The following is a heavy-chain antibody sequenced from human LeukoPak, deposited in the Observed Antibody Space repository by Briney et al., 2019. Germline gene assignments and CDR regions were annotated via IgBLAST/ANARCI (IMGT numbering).Heavy chain of an antibody. V-gene: IGHV3-48*04. CDR3: ARVCMGEWVGQYYFYY. Sequence: PGGSLRLSCADSGFTFSSYSMNWVRQAPGKGLEWISYISSSGYTIYYADSVKGRFTISRDNAKNSLDLQMDSLRAEDTAVYYCARVCMGEWVGQYYFYYWGQGTLVTVSS. CDR1: GFTFSSYS. D-gene: IGHD3-16*01. CDR2: ISSSGYTI. J-gene: IGHJ4*02.